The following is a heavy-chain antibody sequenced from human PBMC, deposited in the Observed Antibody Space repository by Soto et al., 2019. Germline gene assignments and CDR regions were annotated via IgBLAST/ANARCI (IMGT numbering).Heavy chain of an antibody. J-gene: IGHJ4*02. CDR3: ARTTAVPNSLRSRYFFDY. V-gene: IGHV4-61*01. CDR2: VYYSGTT. CDR1: GGSVSNKTYY. D-gene: IGHD2-2*01. Sequence: PSETLALTSSVYGGSVSNKTYYWSWIRQPLGKRLEWIGYVYYSGTTNYNPSLKSRVTISVDLSKNQFSLRLSSVTTADTALYYCARTTAVPNSLRSRYFFDYWGQGTLVTVSS.